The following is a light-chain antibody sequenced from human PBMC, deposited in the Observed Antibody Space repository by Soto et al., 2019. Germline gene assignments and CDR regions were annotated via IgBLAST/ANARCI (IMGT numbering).Light chain of an antibody. J-gene: IGKJ2*01. V-gene: IGKV3-20*01. CDR2: ATS. CDR1: QNVDNTY. Sequence: EIVLTQSPGTLSLSPGATAILSCRASQNVDNTYLAWYQQKPGLPPRLLIYATSTRAAGIPDRFSGSGSGTDFTLTIYRLELEDFAVYYCQQYDFSPPLYTFGQGTKLEIK. CDR3: QQYDFSPPLYT.